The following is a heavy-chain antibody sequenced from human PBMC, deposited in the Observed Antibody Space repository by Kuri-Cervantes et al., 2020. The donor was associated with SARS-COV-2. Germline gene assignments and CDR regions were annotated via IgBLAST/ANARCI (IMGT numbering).Heavy chain of an antibody. J-gene: IGHJ6*02. Sequence: GESLKISCAASGFSFSNYNMNWVRQAPGKGLEWVSAISGSGGSTYYADSVKGRFTISRDNSKNTLYLQMNSLRAEDTAVYYCAKVDGSGSYYHIQGYYYYGMDVWGQGTTVTVSS. CDR1: GFSFSNYN. D-gene: IGHD3-10*01. CDR3: AKVDGSGSYYHIQGYYYYGMDV. V-gene: IGHV3-23*01. CDR2: ISGSGGST.